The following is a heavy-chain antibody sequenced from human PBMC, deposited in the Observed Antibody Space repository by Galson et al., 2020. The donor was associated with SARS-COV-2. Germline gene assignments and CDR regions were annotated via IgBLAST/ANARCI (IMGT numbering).Heavy chain of an antibody. Sequence: ASVKVSCKVSGYTLTELSMHWVRQAPGKGLEWMGGFDPEDGETIYAQKFQGRVTMTEDTSTDTAYMELSSLRSDDTAVYYCARGLDTSMGRRFDPWGRGTLVTVSS. V-gene: IGHV1-24*01. CDR2: FDPEDGET. J-gene: IGHJ5*02. CDR3: ARGLDTSMGRRFDP. D-gene: IGHD5-18*01. CDR1: GYTLTELS.